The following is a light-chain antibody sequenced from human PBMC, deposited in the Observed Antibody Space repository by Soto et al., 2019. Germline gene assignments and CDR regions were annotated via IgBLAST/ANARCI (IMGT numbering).Light chain of an antibody. CDR1: QSISSW. Sequence: DIQMTQSPSTLSASVGDRVTITCRASQSISSWLAWYQQKPGKAPKLLIYKASSLESGVPSRFSGSGSGTEFTLTISSLQPDDFVTYYCQQSTFGQGTKVEIK. V-gene: IGKV1-5*03. J-gene: IGKJ1*01. CDR2: KAS. CDR3: QQST.